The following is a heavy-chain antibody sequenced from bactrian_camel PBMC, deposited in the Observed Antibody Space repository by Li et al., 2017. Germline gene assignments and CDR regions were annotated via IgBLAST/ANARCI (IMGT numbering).Heavy chain of an antibody. D-gene: IGHD2*01. CDR3: TKEGWLQ. J-gene: IGHJ4*01. V-gene: IGHV3S31*01. Sequence: QLVESGGGLVQPRGSLTLSCAASGFTFRHYAMAWLRQAPGKGLEWVSGINRGGDATYYADSVKGRFTISRDNAKESLYLQLNSLKAEDTAMYYCTKEGWLQWGQGTQVTVS. CDR1: GFTFRHYA. CDR2: INRGGDAT.